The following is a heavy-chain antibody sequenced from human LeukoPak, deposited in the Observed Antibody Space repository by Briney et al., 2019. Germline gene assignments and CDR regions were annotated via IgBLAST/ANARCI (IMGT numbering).Heavy chain of an antibody. V-gene: IGHV1-2*02. J-gene: IGHJ4*02. CDR1: GYTFTGYY. Sequence: ASVKVSCKSSGYTFTGYYMHWVRQAPGQGLEWMGWINPNSGDTNYAQKFQGRVTMTRDTSVSTAYRELSRLRSDDTAVYYCAREVQLSMVRGVWPDYWGEGTLVTVSS. D-gene: IGHD3-10*01. CDR3: AREVQLSMVRGVWPDY. CDR2: INPNSGDT.